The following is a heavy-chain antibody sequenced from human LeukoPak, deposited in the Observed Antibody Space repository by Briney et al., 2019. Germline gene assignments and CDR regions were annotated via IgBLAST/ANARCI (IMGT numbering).Heavy chain of an antibody. CDR3: ARGVGYYGSGTYLGY. J-gene: IGHJ4*02. CDR1: GYTFTSYG. Sequence: ASVKVSCKASGYTFTSYGISWVRQAPGQGLEWMGWISAYNGNTNYAQKLQGRVTMTTDTSTSTAYMELRSLRSDDTAVYYCARGVGYYGSGTYLGYWGQGTLVTVSS. V-gene: IGHV1-18*01. D-gene: IGHD3-10*01. CDR2: ISAYNGNT.